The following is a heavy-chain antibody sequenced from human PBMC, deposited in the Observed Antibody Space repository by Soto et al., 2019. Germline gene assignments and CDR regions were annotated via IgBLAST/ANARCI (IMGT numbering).Heavy chain of an antibody. CDR2: IIPIFGTA. V-gene: IGHV1-69*01. D-gene: IGHD6-6*01. CDR1: GGTFSSYA. J-gene: IGHJ6*02. CDR3: ARSRDSSALYYYYYYGMDV. Sequence: QVQLVQSGAEVKKPGSSVKVSCKASGGTFSSYAISWVRQAPGQGLEWMGGIIPIFGTANYAQKFQGRVTITADESPSTAYMELSSLRSEDTTVYYCARSRDSSALYYYYYYGMDVWGQGTTVTVSS.